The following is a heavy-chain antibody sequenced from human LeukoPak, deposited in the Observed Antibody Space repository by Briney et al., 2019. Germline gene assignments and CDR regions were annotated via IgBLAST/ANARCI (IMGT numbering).Heavy chain of an antibody. D-gene: IGHD2-15*01. J-gene: IGHJ3*02. Sequence: GGSLRLSCAASGFIFDDYGMSWVRQVPGKGLEWVSASNWNGASTGYADSVKGRFTISRDNAKNSLYLQMKSLRADDTALYYCARMFCSAGSCYPDAFDIWGQGTMVTVSP. CDR2: SNWNGAST. CDR1: GFIFDDYG. CDR3: ARMFCSAGSCYPDAFDI. V-gene: IGHV3-20*04.